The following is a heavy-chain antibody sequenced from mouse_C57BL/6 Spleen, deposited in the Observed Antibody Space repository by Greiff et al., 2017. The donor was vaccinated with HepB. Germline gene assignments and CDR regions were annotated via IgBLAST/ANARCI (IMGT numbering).Heavy chain of an antibody. Sequence: EVQLQQSGAELVKPGASVKLSCTASGFNIQDYYMHWVKQRTEQGLEWIGRIDPEAGETNYAPKFQGKATITADPSSNTAYLHLSSLTSDDTAVYDCARSNYEDVDVWGTGTTVTVSS. J-gene: IGHJ1*03. CDR1: GFNIQDYY. CDR3: ARSNYEDVDV. V-gene: IGHV14-2*01. D-gene: IGHD2-5*01. CDR2: IDPEAGET.